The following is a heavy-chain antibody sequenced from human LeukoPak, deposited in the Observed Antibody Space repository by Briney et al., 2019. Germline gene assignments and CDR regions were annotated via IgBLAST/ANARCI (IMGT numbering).Heavy chain of an antibody. J-gene: IGHJ5*02. Sequence: GRSLRLSCAASGFTFSSYGMHWVRQAPGKGLEWVAVISYDGSNKYYADFVKGRFTISRDNSKNTLFLQMNSLRAEDTALYYCAKGSSGYFVDLWGQGTLVTVSS. D-gene: IGHD3-22*01. V-gene: IGHV3-30*18. CDR3: AKGSSGYFVDL. CDR1: GFTFSSYG. CDR2: ISYDGSNK.